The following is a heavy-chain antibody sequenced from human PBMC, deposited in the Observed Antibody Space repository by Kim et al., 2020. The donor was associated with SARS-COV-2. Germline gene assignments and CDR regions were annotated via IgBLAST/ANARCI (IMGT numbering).Heavy chain of an antibody. J-gene: IGHJ5*02. Sequence: SETLSLTCTVSGGSISTYYWSWIRQPPGKGLEWIGYIYNSGSTNYNPSLKSRVTISVDTSKNQFSLKLSSVTAADTAVYYCARDARYGGWFDPWSQGTLVTVSS. CDR1: GGSISTYY. D-gene: IGHD5-18*01. CDR3: ARDARYGGWFDP. V-gene: IGHV4-59*01. CDR2: IYNSGST.